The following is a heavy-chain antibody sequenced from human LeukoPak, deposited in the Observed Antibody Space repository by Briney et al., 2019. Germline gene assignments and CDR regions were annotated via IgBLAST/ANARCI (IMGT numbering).Heavy chain of an antibody. D-gene: IGHD1-14*01. V-gene: IGHV4-31*03. Sequence: SQTLSLTCTVSGGSISSGGYYWSWIRQHPGKGLEWIGYIYYSGSTYYNPSLKSRVTISVDTSKNQFSLKLSSVTAADTAVYYCARIGLSRQTEEYYFDYWGQGTLVTVSS. CDR2: IYYSGST. CDR3: ARIGLSRQTEEYYFDY. J-gene: IGHJ4*02. CDR1: GGSISSGGYY.